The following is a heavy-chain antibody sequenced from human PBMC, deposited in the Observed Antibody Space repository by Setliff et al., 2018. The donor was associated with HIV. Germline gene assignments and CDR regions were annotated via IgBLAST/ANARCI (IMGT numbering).Heavy chain of an antibody. J-gene: IGHJ4*02. Sequence: GGSLRLSCAASGFTFSNYAMHWVRQAPGKGLEWVAVISYDGSNKYYADSVKGRFTIPRDNSKNTLYLQMNSLRVEDTAVYYCARETMYDSRGYLSHYFDYWGQGTPVTVSS. CDR3: ARETMYDSRGYLSHYFDY. V-gene: IGHV3-30-3*01. D-gene: IGHD3-22*01. CDR2: ISYDGSNK. CDR1: GFTFSNYA.